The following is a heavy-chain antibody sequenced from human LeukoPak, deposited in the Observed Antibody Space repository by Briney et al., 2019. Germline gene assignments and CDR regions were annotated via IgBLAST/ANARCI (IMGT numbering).Heavy chain of an antibody. V-gene: IGHV1-69*02. D-gene: IGHD3-22*01. CDR3: ASGRYYYDSSGYSDY. J-gene: IGHJ4*02. CDR2: IIPILGIA. CDR1: GGTFSSYT. Sequence: SGNVSCIASGGTFSSYTISWVRQAPGEGLEWMGRIIPILGIANYAQKFQGRVTSTADKSTSTAYMELSSLRSEDTAVYYCASGRYYYDSSGYSDYWGQGNLVTVSS.